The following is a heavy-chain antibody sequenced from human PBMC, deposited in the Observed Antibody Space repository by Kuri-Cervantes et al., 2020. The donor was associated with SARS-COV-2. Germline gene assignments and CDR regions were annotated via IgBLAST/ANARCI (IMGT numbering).Heavy chain of an antibody. J-gene: IGHJ6*02. V-gene: IGHV3-23*01. CDR3: ARDPEYYDFWSGYSAIPDYYYYYGMDV. CDR2: ISGSGGST. Sequence: GGSLRLSCAASGFTFSSYAMSWVRQAPGKGLEWVSVISGSGGSTYYADSVKGRFTISRDNSKNTLYLQMNSLRAEDTAVYYCARDPEYYDFWSGYSAIPDYYYYYGMDVWGQGTTVTVSS. CDR1: GFTFSSYA. D-gene: IGHD3-3*01.